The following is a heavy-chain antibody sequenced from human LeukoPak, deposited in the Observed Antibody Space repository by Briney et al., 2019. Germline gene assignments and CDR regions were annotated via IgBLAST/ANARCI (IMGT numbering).Heavy chain of an antibody. D-gene: IGHD6-19*01. CDR2: FDPEDGET. V-gene: IGHV1-24*01. J-gene: IGHJ4*02. CDR3: ATYRLSSGWFEFDY. CDR1: GYTLTELS. Sequence: ASVKVSCKVSGYTLTELSMHWVRQAPGKGLEWMGGFDPEDGETIYAQKFQGRVTMTEDTSTDTAYMELSSLRSEDTAVYYCATYRLSSGWFEFDYWGQGTLVTVSS.